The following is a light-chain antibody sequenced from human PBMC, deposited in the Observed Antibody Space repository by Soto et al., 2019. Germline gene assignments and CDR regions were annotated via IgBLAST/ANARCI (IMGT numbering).Light chain of an antibody. Sequence: EIVLTQSPGTLSLSPGERATLSCRASQSVSSSYLAWYQQKPGQAPRLLIYGASNRATGIPDRFSGSESGTDFTLTISRLEPEDVAVYYWQQDGSSPPITFGQGTRLEIK. CDR1: QSVSSSY. CDR3: QQDGSSPPIT. J-gene: IGKJ5*01. V-gene: IGKV3-20*01. CDR2: GAS.